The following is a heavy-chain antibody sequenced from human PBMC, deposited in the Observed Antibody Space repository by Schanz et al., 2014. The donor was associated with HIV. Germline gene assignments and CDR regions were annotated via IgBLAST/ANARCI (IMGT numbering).Heavy chain of an antibody. Sequence: QVHLPQWGAGLLKPSETLSLTCAVYGDSFSGYFWSWIRQPPGKGLEWIGEVNHIGTTNYNPSLRSRVAISGDTSKNQFSLKLTSVTAADTAVYFCARAPYDSYDGSGGYFQYWGQGTLVTVSS. CDR1: GDSFSGYF. CDR2: VNHIGTT. D-gene: IGHD3-22*01. CDR3: ARAPYDSYDGSGGYFQY. J-gene: IGHJ1*01. V-gene: IGHV4-34*01.